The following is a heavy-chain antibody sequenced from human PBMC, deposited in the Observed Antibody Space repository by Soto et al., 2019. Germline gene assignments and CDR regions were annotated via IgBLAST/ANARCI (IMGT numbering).Heavy chain of an antibody. D-gene: IGHD1-26*01. Sequence: QVHLVQSGAEMKKPGSSAKVSCKVSGGDLRNSGISWVRQAPGQGLEWMGGIFPLLAMVDYSQKFQGRVTITADESTSTAYLYLGSLKSEDTAVYYCAKEDGAGFKSWGQGTLVIVSS. CDR3: AKEDGAGFKS. V-gene: IGHV1-69*04. CDR2: IFPLLAMV. J-gene: IGHJ5*02. CDR1: GGDLRNSG.